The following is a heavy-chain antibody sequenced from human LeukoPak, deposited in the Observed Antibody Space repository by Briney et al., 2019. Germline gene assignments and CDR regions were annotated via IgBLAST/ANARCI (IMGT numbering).Heavy chain of an antibody. Sequence: GGSLRLSCAASGFTFDDYAMHWVRQAPGKGLEWVSGISWNSGSIGYADSVKGRFTISRDNAKNSLYLQMNSLRAEDTALYYCAKGGGDDILTGPDPRDYYYYGMDVWGQGTMVTVSS. D-gene: IGHD3-9*01. CDR2: ISWNSGSI. CDR3: AKGGGDDILTGPDPRDYYYYGMDV. CDR1: GFTFDDYA. J-gene: IGHJ6*02. V-gene: IGHV3-9*01.